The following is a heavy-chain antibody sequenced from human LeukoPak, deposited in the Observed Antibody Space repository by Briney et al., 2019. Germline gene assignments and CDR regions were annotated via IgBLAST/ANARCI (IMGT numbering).Heavy chain of an antibody. V-gene: IGHV3-53*01. D-gene: IGHD2-2*01. CDR1: GFTFSDYY. CDR3: ARAPDVPAAMRY. CDR2: IYSGGST. Sequence: GGSLRLSCAASGFTFSDYYMSWVRQAPGKGLEWVSVIYSGGSTYYADSVKGRFTISRDNSKNTLYLQMNSLRAEDTAVYYCARAPDVPAAMRYWGQGTLVTVSS. J-gene: IGHJ4*02.